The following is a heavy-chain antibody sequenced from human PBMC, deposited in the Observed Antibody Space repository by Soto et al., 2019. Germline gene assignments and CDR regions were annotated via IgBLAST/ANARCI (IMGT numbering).Heavy chain of an antibody. Sequence: QVQLVESGGGLVKPGGSLRLSCAASGFTFSNYSMAWIRQAPGKGLECLSYISSREVTIYYADSVKGRFTISRDNTKNSLYLQMSSLRDEDTGVYYCARVSASGWHVNGRDYFDSWGQGTLVTVSS. V-gene: IGHV3-11*01. J-gene: IGHJ4*02. CDR3: ARVSASGWHVNGRDYFDS. D-gene: IGHD6-19*01. CDR1: GFTFSNYS. CDR2: ISSREVTI.